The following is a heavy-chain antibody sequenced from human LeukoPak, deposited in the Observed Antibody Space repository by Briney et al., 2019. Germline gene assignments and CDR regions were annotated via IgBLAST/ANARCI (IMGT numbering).Heavy chain of an antibody. CDR1: GYTFTSYG. V-gene: IGHV1-18*01. CDR2: ISAYNGNT. D-gene: IGHD3-3*01. CDR3: ARDRGITIFADAFDI. Sequence: ASVKVSRKASGYTFTSYGISWVRQAPGQGLEWMGWISAYNGNTNYAQKFQGRVTITADESTSTAYMELSSLRSEDTAVYYCARDRGITIFADAFDIWGQGTMVTVSS. J-gene: IGHJ3*02.